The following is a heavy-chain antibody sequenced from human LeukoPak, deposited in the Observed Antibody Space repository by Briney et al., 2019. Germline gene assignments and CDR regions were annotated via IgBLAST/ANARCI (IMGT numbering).Heavy chain of an antibody. CDR3: AKFSPGLLWFGEFRTHFDY. CDR2: ISGSGGST. D-gene: IGHD3-10*01. Sequence: GGSLRLSCAASGFTFSSYAMSWVRQAPGKGLEWVSAISGSGGSTYYADSVKGRFTISRDNSKNTLYLQMNSLRAEDTAVYYCAKFSPGLLWFGEFRTHFDYWGQGTLVTVSS. CDR1: GFTFSSYA. V-gene: IGHV3-23*01. J-gene: IGHJ4*02.